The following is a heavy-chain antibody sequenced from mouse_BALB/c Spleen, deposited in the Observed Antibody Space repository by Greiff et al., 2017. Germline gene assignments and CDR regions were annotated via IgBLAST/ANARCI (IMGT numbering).Heavy chain of an antibody. D-gene: IGHD2-12*01. CDR3: ARTVTGYFDV. Sequence: EVMLVESGGGLVQPGGSRKLSCAASGFTFSSFGMHWVRQAPEKGLEWVAYISSGSSTIYYADTVKGRFTISRDNPKNTLFLQMTSLRSEDTAMYYCARTVTGYFDVWGAGTTVTVSS. V-gene: IGHV5-17*02. CDR1: GFTFSSFG. CDR2: ISSGSSTI. J-gene: IGHJ1*01.